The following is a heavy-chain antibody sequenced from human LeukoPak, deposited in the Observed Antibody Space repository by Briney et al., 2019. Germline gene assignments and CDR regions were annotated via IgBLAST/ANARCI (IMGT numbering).Heavy chain of an antibody. Sequence: SETLSLTCNVSGVSISGYYWSWIRQSPGKGLEWIGYSSYSGTISYNPSLKSRVTVSVDTSRNHFSLKLSSVTAADTAVYYCARDYGGKFDYWGQGTLVTVSS. D-gene: IGHD4-23*01. CDR3: ARDYGGKFDY. CDR2: SSYSGTI. V-gene: IGHV4-59*01. CDR1: GVSISGYY. J-gene: IGHJ4*02.